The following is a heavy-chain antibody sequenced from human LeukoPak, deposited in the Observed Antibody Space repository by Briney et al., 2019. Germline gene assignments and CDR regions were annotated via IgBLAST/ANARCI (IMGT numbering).Heavy chain of an antibody. J-gene: IGHJ3*02. Sequence: SETLSLTCAVYGGSFSGYYWSWIRQPPGKGLEWIGEINHSGSANYNPSLKSRVTISVDTSKNQFSLKLSSVTAADTAVYYCARVGYYDSSDCFDIWGQGTMVTVSS. CDR1: GGSFSGYY. CDR3: ARVGYYDSSDCFDI. CDR2: INHSGSA. V-gene: IGHV4-34*01. D-gene: IGHD3-22*01.